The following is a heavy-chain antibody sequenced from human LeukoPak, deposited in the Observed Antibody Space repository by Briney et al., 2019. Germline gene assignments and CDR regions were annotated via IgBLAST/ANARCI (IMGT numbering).Heavy chain of an antibody. J-gene: IGHJ4*02. D-gene: IGHD3-22*01. CDR3: AKDRNYYDSSGYYSLMDY. Sequence: GGPLRLSCAASGFTFSSYGMHWVRQAPGKGLEWVAFIRYDGSNKYYADSVKGRFTISRDNSKNTLYLQMNSLRAEDTAVYYCAKDRNYYDSSGYYSLMDYWGQGTLVTVSS. V-gene: IGHV3-30*02. CDR1: GFTFSSYG. CDR2: IRYDGSNK.